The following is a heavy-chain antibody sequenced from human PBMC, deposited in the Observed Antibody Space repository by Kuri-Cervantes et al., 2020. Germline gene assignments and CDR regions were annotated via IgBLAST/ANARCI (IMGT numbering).Heavy chain of an antibody. CDR1: GGSFSGYY. J-gene: IGHJ1*01. D-gene: IGHD6-13*01. CDR3: ASTLTYSSSYMLSA. V-gene: IGHV4-34*01. CDR2: INHSGST. Sequence: SETLSLTCAVYGGSFSGYYWSWIRQPPGKGLEWIGEINHSGSTNYNPSLKSRVTISVDTSKNQFSLKLSSVTAADTAVYYCASTLTYSSSYMLSAWGQGTLVTVSS.